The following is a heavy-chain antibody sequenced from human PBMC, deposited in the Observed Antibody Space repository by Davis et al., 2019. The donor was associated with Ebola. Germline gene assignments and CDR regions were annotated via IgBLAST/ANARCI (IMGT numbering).Heavy chain of an antibody. D-gene: IGHD3-16*01. CDR1: GFTFRNYA. J-gene: IGHJ4*02. V-gene: IGHV3-7*01. Sequence: PGGSLRLSCAASGFTFRNYAMHWVRQAPGKGPEWVANIKEDGSEKYYVDSVKGRFTISRDNAKNSLYLQMNSLRVEDTAVYYCARDGDWGQGTLVTVSS. CDR3: ARDGD. CDR2: IKEDGSEK.